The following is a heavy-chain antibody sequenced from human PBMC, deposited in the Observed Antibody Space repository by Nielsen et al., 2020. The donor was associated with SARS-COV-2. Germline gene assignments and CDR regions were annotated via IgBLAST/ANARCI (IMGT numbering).Heavy chain of an antibody. CDR2: IYYSGST. CDR1: GCSILSGVYY. J-gene: IGHJ5*02. Sequence: SETLSLTFTVSGCSILSGVYYWSWIRQHPGKGLEWIGYIYYSGSTYYNPSLKSRVTISVDTSKNQFSLKLSSVTAADTAVYYCASHGYGDHPTWGQGTLVTVSS. V-gene: IGHV4-31*03. D-gene: IGHD4-17*01. CDR3: ASHGYGDHPT.